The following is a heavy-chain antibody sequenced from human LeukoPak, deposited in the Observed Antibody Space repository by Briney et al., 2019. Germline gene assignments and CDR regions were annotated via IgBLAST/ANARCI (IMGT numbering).Heavy chain of an antibody. J-gene: IGHJ5*02. Sequence: SETLSLTCAVYGGSFSGYYWSWIRQPPGKGLEWIGEINHSGSTNYNPSLKSRVTISVDTSKNQFSLKLSSVTAADTAVYYCARDRRDRGFDPWGQGTLVTVSS. CDR3: ARDRRDRGFDP. CDR1: GGSFSGYY. CDR2: INHSGST. V-gene: IGHV4-34*01.